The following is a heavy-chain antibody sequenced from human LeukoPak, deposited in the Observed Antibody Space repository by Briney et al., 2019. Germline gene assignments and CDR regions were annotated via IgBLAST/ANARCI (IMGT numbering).Heavy chain of an antibody. CDR2: IYHSGST. CDR3: ARRRSDLNWYDP. J-gene: IGHJ5*02. Sequence: SGTLSLTCAVSGGSISSSNWWSWVRQPPGKGLEWIGEIYHSGSTNYNPSLKSRVTISVDTSKNQISLNLISVTAADTAIYYCARRRSDLNWYDPWGQGTLVTVSS. CDR1: GGSISSSNW. D-gene: IGHD6-19*01. V-gene: IGHV4-4*02.